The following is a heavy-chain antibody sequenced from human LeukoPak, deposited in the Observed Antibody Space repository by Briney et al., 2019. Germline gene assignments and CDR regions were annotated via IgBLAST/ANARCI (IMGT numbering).Heavy chain of an antibody. J-gene: IGHJ4*02. Sequence: GGSLRLSCAASGFTFSSYAMHWVRQAPGKGLEWVAVISYDGSNKYYADSVKGRFTISRDNSKNTLYLQMNSLRAEDTAVYYCAKEGGFLNWLSPMNWGQGTLVTVSS. V-gene: IGHV3-30-3*01. D-gene: IGHD3-3*01. CDR1: GFTFSSYA. CDR2: ISYDGSNK. CDR3: AKEGGFLNWLSPMN.